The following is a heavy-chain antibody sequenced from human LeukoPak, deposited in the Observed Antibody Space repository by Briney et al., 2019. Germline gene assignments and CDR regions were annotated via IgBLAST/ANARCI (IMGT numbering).Heavy chain of an antibody. J-gene: IGHJ6*02. CDR1: GGTFSSYA. V-gene: IGHV1-69*13. Sequence: GASVTVSCKASGGTFSSYAISWVRQAPGQGLEWMGGIIPIFGTANYAQKFQGRVTITADESTSTAYMELSSLRSEDTAVYYCARVDTAMGNYGMDVWGQGTTVTVSS. D-gene: IGHD5-18*01. CDR3: ARVDTAMGNYGMDV. CDR2: IIPIFGTA.